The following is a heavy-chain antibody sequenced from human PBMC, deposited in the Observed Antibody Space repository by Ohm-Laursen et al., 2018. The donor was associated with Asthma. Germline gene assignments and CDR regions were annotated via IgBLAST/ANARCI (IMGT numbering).Heavy chain of an antibody. J-gene: IGHJ5*02. V-gene: IGHV3-21*01. Sequence: SLRLSCSASGFTFSSYSMNWVRQAPGKGLEWVSSISSSSSYIYYADSVKGRFTISRDNAKNSLYLQMNSLRAEDTAVYYCARGSPYDFWSGYPPMNFDPWGQGTLVTVSS. CDR2: ISSSSSYI. D-gene: IGHD3-3*01. CDR3: ARGSPYDFWSGYPPMNFDP. CDR1: GFTFSSYS.